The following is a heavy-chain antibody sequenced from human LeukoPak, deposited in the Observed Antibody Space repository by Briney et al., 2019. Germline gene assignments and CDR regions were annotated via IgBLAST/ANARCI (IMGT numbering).Heavy chain of an antibody. D-gene: IGHD1-14*01. CDR2: INHSGST. CDR3: ARLYNGNQGDAFDI. V-gene: IGHV4-34*01. CDR1: GGSFSGYY. Sequence: PSETLSLTCAVYGGSFSGYYWSWIRQPPGKGLEWIGEINHSGSTNYNPSLKSRVTISVDTSKNQFSLKLSSVTAADTAVYYCARLYNGNQGDAFDIWGQGTMVTVSS. J-gene: IGHJ3*02.